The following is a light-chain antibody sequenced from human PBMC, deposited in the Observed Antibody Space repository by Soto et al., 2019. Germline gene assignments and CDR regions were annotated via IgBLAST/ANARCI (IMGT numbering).Light chain of an antibody. CDR1: QSVSSSY. Sequence: EIVLTQSPGTLSLSPGERATLACRASQSVSSSYLAWYQQNRGQAPRLLIYGAYSRDPGIPDRFGGSGSGTDFTLNIRILEPEDFAVYYCQQYCSSRCTFGQGTTLEIQ. V-gene: IGKV3-20*01. J-gene: IGKJ1*01. CDR2: GAY. CDR3: QQYCSSRCT.